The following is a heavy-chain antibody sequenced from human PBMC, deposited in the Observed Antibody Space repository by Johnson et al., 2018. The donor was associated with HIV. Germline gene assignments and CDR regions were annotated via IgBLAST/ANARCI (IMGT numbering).Heavy chain of an antibody. J-gene: IGHJ3*01. CDR3: VKDWPRWVLTADAFDV. CDR1: GFSFSDYY. CDR2: ISYDGSNK. Sequence: QVQLVESGGGLVQPGGSLRLSCAASGFSFSDYYMSCISQAPGRGLEWVAVISYDGSNKYYADSVKGRFTISIDNSKNTVYLQMNSLRPEDTAVYYCVKDWPRWVLTADAFDVWGPGTMVTVSS. D-gene: IGHD2-21*02. V-gene: IGHV3-30*18.